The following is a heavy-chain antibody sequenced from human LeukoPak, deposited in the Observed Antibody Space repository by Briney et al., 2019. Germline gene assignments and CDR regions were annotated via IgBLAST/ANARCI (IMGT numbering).Heavy chain of an antibody. CDR2: ISSSSSYI. D-gene: IGHD3-16*02. J-gene: IGHJ4*02. Sequence: PGRSLRLSCAASGFTFDDYAMHWVRQAPGKGLEWVSSISSSSSYIYYADSVKGRFTISRDNAKNSLYLQMNSLRAEDTAVYYCARDMITFGGVIGLNDYFDYWGQGTLVTVSS. V-gene: IGHV3-21*01. CDR3: ARDMITFGGVIGLNDYFDY. CDR1: GFTFDDYA.